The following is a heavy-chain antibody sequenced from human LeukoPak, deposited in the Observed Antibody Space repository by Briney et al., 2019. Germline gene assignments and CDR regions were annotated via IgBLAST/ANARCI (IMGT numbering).Heavy chain of an antibody. CDR1: GDSITGYY. V-gene: IGHV4-59*04. CDR2: IYYTGNT. J-gene: IGHJ4*02. CDR3: AKSGGSGLIDY. Sequence: SSETLSLTCTVSGDSITGYYWGWIRQPPGKGLEWIGNIYYTGNTYYNASLKSRVTISIDTSKNQFSLRLNSVTAADTAMYYCAKSGGSGLIDYWGQGTLVTVSS. D-gene: IGHD6-25*01.